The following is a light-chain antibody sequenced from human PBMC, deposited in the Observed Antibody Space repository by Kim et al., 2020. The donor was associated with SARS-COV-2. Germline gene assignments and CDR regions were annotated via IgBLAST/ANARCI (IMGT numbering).Light chain of an antibody. CDR2: AAS. CDR3: QKYDRAPWT. J-gene: IGKJ1*01. Sequence: ASIEDKVTITCRARQDIRRSIAWYQQRPGKVPNLLIYAASTLQSGVPSRCSGGGAGTEFTLTISGLQPEDVASYYCQKYDRAPWTFGPGTRVDIK. CDR1: QDIRRS. V-gene: IGKV1-27*01.